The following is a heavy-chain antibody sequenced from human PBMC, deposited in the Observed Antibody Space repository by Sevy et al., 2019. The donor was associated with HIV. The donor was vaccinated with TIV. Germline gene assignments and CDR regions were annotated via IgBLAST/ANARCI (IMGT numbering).Heavy chain of an antibody. D-gene: IGHD6-13*01. CDR2: INQDGGVT. CDR3: VRPIAKDGSF. Sequence: GGSLRLSCVASGFTLNNYWMHWVRQAPGKGLEWVANINQDGGVTYYVDSVRGRFTISRDNGRNLVFLQMNSLRVDDTALYFCVRPIAKDGSFWGQGTLVTVSS. CDR1: GFTLNNYW. V-gene: IGHV3-7*01. J-gene: IGHJ4*02.